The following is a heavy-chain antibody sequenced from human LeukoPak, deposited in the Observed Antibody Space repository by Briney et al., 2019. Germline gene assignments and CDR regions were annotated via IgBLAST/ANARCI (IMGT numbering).Heavy chain of an antibody. V-gene: IGHV4-39*07. Sequence: SETLSLTCTVSGGSISSSSYYWGWIRQPPGKGLEWIGSIYYSGSTYYNPSLKSRVTISVDTSKNQFSLKLSSVTAADTAVYYCHCGGASYYYYGMDVWGQGTTVTVSS. CDR2: IYYSGST. CDR1: GGSISSSSYY. J-gene: IGHJ6*02. CDR3: HCGGASYYYYGMDV. D-gene: IGHD2-21*01.